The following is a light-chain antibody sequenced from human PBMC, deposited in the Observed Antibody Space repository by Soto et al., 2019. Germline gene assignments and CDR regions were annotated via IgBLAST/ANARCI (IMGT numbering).Light chain of an antibody. CDR3: QQLNSYPHT. Sequence: IHLTQCPSFLSPSVRDRVTIPCRASQRISRYLSWYQDTRGKASKLLIYAASPLQSGVPSRFSGSGSGTEFTLTISSLQPEDFATYCCQQLNSYPHTFGPGTKVDIK. V-gene: IGKV1-9*01. J-gene: IGKJ3*01. CDR2: AAS. CDR1: QRISRY.